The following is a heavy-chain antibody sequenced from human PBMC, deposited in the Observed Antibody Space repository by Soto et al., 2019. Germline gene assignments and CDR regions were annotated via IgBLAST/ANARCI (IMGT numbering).Heavy chain of an antibody. D-gene: IGHD6-13*01. V-gene: IGHV4-59*01. CDR2: IYYTGGT. J-gene: IGHJ4*02. CDR1: GVTIRGYY. CDR3: ASGTLSRIAEPDS. Sequence: SETLSLTCNVSGVTIRGYYWNWIRQPPGKTLEWIGSIYYTGGTNYNPSLKSRVTISVDTSKNHFSLKFNSLPAADTAVYYCASGTLSRIAEPDSWGQGTLVTGAS.